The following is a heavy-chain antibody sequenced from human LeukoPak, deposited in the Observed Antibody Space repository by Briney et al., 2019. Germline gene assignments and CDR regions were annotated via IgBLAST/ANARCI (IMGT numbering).Heavy chain of an antibody. CDR3: ARRVTYYYGSGSYYKGPIWFDP. Sequence: SETLSLTCTVSGGSISSSSYFWGWIRQPPGKGLEWIATFYYSGSTNYNPSLKNRVTISVDTSKNQFSLKLSSVTAADTAVYYCARRVTYYYGSGSYYKGPIWFDPWGQGTLVTVSS. CDR2: FYYSGST. J-gene: IGHJ5*02. CDR1: GGSISSSSYF. D-gene: IGHD3-10*01. V-gene: IGHV4-39*07.